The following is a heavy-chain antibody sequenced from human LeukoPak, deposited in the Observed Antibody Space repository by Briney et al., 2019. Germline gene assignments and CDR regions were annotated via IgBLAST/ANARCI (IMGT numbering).Heavy chain of an antibody. V-gene: IGHV1-58*02. CDR2: IVVGSGNA. Sequence: SVKVSCKASGFTFTSSAMQWVRQARGQRLEWIGWIVVGSGNANYAQKFQERVTITRDMSTSTAYMELSSLRSEDTAVYYCAATLVVPAAPLDYWGQGTLVTVSS. J-gene: IGHJ4*02. CDR3: AATLVVPAAPLDY. CDR1: GFTFTSSA. D-gene: IGHD2-2*01.